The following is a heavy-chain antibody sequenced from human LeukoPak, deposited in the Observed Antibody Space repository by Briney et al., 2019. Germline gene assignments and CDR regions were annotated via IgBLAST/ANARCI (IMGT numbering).Heavy chain of an antibody. D-gene: IGHD3-9*01. J-gene: IGHJ4*02. CDR2: INHSGST. CDR1: GGSFSGYY. CDR3: ARGPYDILTGYHRPGEPDY. Sequence: SSETLSLTCAVYGGSFSGYYWSWIRQPPGKGLEWIGEINHSGSTSYHPSLKSRVTISVDTSKNQFSLKLSSVTAADTAVYYCARGPYDILTGYHRPGEPDYWGQGTLVTVSS. V-gene: IGHV4-34*01.